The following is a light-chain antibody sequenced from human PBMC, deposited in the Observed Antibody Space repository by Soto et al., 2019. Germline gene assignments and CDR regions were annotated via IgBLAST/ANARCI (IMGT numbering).Light chain of an antibody. CDR3: QQYNNWPPWT. V-gene: IGKV4-1*01. CDR2: WAS. CDR1: QSVLYSSNNKNY. Sequence: DIVMTQSPDSLAVSLGERAAINCKSSQSVLYSSNNKNYLAWYQQKPGQPPKLLFYWASTRESGVPDRFSGSGSGTDFTLTISSLQSEDFAVYYCQQYNNWPPWTFGQGTKVEIK. J-gene: IGKJ1*01.